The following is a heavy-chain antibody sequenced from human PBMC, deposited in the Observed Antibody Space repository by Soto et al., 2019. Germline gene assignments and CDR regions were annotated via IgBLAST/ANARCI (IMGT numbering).Heavy chain of an antibody. J-gene: IGHJ4*02. CDR1: GFTFSSFG. D-gene: IGHD1-1*01. Sequence: QVQLVESGGGVVQPGRSLRLSCAASGFTFSSFGMQWVRQAPGKGLEWVAVISYDGSEKYHADSVKGRFTISRDNSKNTLYLQMNSLRAEDTAVYYCARKPETGTTVPLDYWGQGTLVTVSS. CDR3: ARKPETGTTVPLDY. CDR2: ISYDGSEK. V-gene: IGHV3-30*03.